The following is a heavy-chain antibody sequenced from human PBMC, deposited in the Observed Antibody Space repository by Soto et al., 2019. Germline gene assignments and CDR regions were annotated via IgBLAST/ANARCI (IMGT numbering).Heavy chain of an antibody. D-gene: IGHD6-19*01. V-gene: IGHV3-30-3*01. CDR3: ARTLSGRGSGWYAYFQH. J-gene: IGHJ1*01. CDR2: ISYDGSNK. CDR1: GFTFSSYA. Sequence: GGSLRLSCAASGFTFSSYAMHWVRQAPGKGLEWVAVISYDGSNKYYADSVKGRFTISRDNSKNTLYLQMNSLRAEDTAVYYCARTLSGRGSGWYAYFQHWGQGTLVTVSS.